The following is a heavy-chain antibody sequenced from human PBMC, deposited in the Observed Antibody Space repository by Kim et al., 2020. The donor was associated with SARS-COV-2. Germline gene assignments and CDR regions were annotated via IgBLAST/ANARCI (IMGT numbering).Heavy chain of an antibody. CDR3: ARTQLRYYYGSSGYCFDAFDI. Sequence: GGSLRLSCAASGFTFSSYDMHWVRQATGKGLEWVSAIGTASDTYYPGSVKGRFTISRENAKNSLYLQMNSLGAGDTAVYYCARTQLRYYYGSSGYCFDAFDIWGQGTMVTVSS. CDR2: IGTASDT. V-gene: IGHV3-13*04. D-gene: IGHD3-22*01. J-gene: IGHJ3*02. CDR1: GFTFSSYD.